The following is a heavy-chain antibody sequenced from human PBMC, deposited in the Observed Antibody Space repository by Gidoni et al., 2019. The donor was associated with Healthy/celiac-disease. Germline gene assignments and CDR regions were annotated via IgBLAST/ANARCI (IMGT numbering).Heavy chain of an antibody. CDR2: ISYDGSNK. D-gene: IGHD3-10*01. CDR3: ARDAVLLWFGELSY. CDR1: GFTFSSYA. V-gene: IGHV3-30-3*01. J-gene: IGHJ4*02. Sequence: QVQLVESGGGVVQPGRSLRLSCAASGFTFSSYAMHWVRQAPGKGLEWVAVISYDGSNKYYADSVKGRFTISRDNSKNTLYLQMNSLRAEDTAVYYCARDAVLLWFGELSYWGQGTLVTVSS.